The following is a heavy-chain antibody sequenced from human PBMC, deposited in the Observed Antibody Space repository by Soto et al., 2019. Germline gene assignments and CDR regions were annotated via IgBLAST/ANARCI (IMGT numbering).Heavy chain of an antibody. D-gene: IGHD2-15*01. V-gene: IGHV3-7*01. Sequence: PGGSLRLSCAASGFTFSSYWMSWVRQAPGKGLEWVANIKQDGSEKYYVDSVKGRFTISRDNAKNSLYLQMNSLRAEDTAVYYCARIPYCSGGSCEWFDPWGQGTLVNVSS. J-gene: IGHJ5*02. CDR1: GFTFSSYW. CDR3: ARIPYCSGGSCEWFDP. CDR2: IKQDGSEK.